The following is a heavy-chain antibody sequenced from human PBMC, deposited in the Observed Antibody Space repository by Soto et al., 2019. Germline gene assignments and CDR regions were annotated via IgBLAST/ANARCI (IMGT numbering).Heavy chain of an antibody. CDR1: GFTFSSYG. Sequence: GGSLRLSCAASGFTFSSYGMHWVRQAPGKGLEWVAVIWYDGSNKYYADSVKGRFTISRDNSKNTLYLQMNSLRAEDTAVYYCARDPGGENQSIDRLLWFGELLSYYFDYWGQGTLVTVSS. V-gene: IGHV3-33*01. CDR3: ARDPGGENQSIDRLLWFGELLSYYFDY. D-gene: IGHD3-10*01. J-gene: IGHJ4*02. CDR2: IWYDGSNK.